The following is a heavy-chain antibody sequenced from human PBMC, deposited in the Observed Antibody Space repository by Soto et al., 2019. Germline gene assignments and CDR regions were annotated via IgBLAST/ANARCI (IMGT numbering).Heavy chain of an antibody. J-gene: IGHJ5*02. CDR1: NGSVNRGGYY. D-gene: IGHD6-6*01. V-gene: IGHV4-31*03. CDR3: ARARVISSRNWFDP. CDR2: MSYNGST. Sequence: QVQLQESGPGLLKPSQTLSLTCTISNGSVNRGGYYWSWIRQHPGKGLEWVGYMSYNGSTYYSPYLKSRVTIAVYASKTRLSLKLSSLTAADTAIYYCARARVISSRNWFDPWGQGTLVTVSS.